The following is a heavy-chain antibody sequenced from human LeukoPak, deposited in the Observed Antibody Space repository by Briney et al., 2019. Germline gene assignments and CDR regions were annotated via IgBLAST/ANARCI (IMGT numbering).Heavy chain of an antibody. D-gene: IGHD6-25*01. J-gene: IGHJ4*02. V-gene: IGHV4-34*01. CDR2: GGNSGGT. Sequence: SETLSLTCAVYGGSLNGYYWSWIRQPPGKGLEWIGEGGNSGGTKFNPSLKSRVTISADTSKNQFSLKLSSVTAADTAVYYCARESLHLPGSFDYWGQGTLVTVSS. CDR3: ARESLHLPGSFDY. CDR1: GGSLNGYY.